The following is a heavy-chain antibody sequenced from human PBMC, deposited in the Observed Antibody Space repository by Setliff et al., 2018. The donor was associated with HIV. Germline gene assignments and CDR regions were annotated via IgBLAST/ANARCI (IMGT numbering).Heavy chain of an antibody. Sequence: PSETLSLTCVVSGASISSYHWNWIRQPPGEGLEWIGYIHHTGSSNYNPSLRGRVTMSVDTSNKHFSLKLDSLTAADTAIYYCARWGETGTSQIRGFDIWGQVTMVTVSS. J-gene: IGHJ3*02. D-gene: IGHD1-1*01. CDR3: ARWGETGTSQIRGFDI. CDR1: GASISSYH. V-gene: IGHV4-59*01. CDR2: IHHTGSS.